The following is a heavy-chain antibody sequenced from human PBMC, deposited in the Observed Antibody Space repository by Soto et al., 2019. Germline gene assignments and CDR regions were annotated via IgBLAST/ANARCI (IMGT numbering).Heavy chain of an antibody. CDR3: AREVGAYYYGSGSYPLDY. CDR2: IIPIFGTA. Sequence: GASVKVSCKASGGTFSSYAISWVRQAPGQGLEWMGGIIPIFGTANYAQKFQGRVTITADKSKSTAYMELSSLRSEDTAVYYCAREVGAYYYGSGSYPLDYWGQGTLVTVS. D-gene: IGHD3-10*01. V-gene: IGHV1-69*06. CDR1: GGTFSSYA. J-gene: IGHJ4*02.